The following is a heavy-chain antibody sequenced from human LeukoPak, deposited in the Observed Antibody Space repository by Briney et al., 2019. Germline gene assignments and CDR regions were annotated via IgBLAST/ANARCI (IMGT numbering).Heavy chain of an antibody. D-gene: IGHD5-18*01. J-gene: IGHJ4*02. Sequence: GGSLRLSCAASGFTFSNYAMSWIRQAPGKGLEWVSYISSSGSTIYYADSVKGRFTISRDNAKNSLYLQMNSLRAEDTAVYYCARGYSYGSPFDYWGQGTLVTVSS. CDR2: ISSSGSTI. CDR1: GFTFSNYA. V-gene: IGHV3-11*01. CDR3: ARGYSYGSPFDY.